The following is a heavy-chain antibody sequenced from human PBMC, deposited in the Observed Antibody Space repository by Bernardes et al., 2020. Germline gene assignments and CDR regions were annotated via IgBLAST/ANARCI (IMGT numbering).Heavy chain of an antibody. J-gene: IGHJ6*02. CDR1: GGSISSYY. V-gene: IGHV4-59*01. CDR3: ARDHIAVTTTGRRQYYYYYGMDV. Sequence: SETLSLTCSVSGGSISSYYWSWIRQPPGKALEWIGYIYYTGSTNYNPSLKGRVTISVDTSKNQFSLRLSSVSAADTAVYYCARDHIAVTTTGRRQYYYYYGMDVWGQGTTVTVSS. CDR2: IYYTGST. D-gene: IGHD1-26*01.